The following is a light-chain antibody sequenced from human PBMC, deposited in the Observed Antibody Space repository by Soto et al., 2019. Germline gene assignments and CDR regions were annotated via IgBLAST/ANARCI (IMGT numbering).Light chain of an antibody. CDR1: SSDVGGYKY. V-gene: IGLV2-14*01. J-gene: IGLJ2*01. Sequence: QSGLTQPASVSGSPGRSITISCTGTSSDVGGYKYVSWYQQHPGKVPKLVIYEVTNRPSGVSNRFSGSKSGDTASLTISGLQAEDEGDYYCSSYTSTNTVVFGGGTKVTVL. CDR3: SSYTSTNTVV. CDR2: EVT.